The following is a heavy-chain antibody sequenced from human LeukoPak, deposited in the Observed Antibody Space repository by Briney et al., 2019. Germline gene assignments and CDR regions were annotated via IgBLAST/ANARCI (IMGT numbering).Heavy chain of an antibody. CDR2: IFYSGSP. Sequence: SETLSLTCTVSGGSISGYYWSWIRQPPGKGLEWTGYIFYSGSPNYNPSLKTRLTISMNTSKNQFSLRLSSVTAADTAVYYCARDAWVGSTVGTPGYFDYWGQGTLVTVSS. V-gene: IGHV4-59*01. CDR1: GGSISGYY. D-gene: IGHD4-23*01. CDR3: ARDAWVGSTVGTPGYFDY. J-gene: IGHJ4*02.